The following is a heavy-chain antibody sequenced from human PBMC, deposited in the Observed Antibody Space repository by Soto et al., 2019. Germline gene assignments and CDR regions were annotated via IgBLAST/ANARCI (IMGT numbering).Heavy chain of an antibody. D-gene: IGHD2-2*03. CDR2: MYSSENT. Sequence: QLQVQESGPGLVKPSETLSLTCSVSGGFVSSSSYSWGWIRQSPGEGLEWIGTMYSSENTYYNPSLLSRVTISVDTSKNEFSLRLSSVTAADTAVYYCARLNGYCISTNCHGYYGMDVWGQGTTVTVSS. J-gene: IGHJ6*02. CDR1: GGFVSSSSYS. CDR3: ARLNGYCISTNCHGYYGMDV. V-gene: IGHV4-39*01.